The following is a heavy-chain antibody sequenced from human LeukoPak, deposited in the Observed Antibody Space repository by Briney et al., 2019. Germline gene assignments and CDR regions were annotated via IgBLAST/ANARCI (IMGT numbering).Heavy chain of an antibody. CDR1: GGSISSYH. Sequence: SETLSLTCTVSGGSISSYHWSWIRQPAGKGLEWIGRIYTSGSTYYNPSLKSRVTISVDTSKNQFSLKLSSVTAADTAVYYCARPRVVVAATDAFDIWGQGTMVTVSS. D-gene: IGHD2-15*01. J-gene: IGHJ3*02. V-gene: IGHV4-4*07. CDR2: IYTSGST. CDR3: ARPRVVVAATDAFDI.